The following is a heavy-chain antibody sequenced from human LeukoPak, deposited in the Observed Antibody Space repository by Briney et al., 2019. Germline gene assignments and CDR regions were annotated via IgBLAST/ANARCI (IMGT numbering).Heavy chain of an antibody. CDR1: GGPISSYS. CDR3: ARWDDSAWGFGN. J-gene: IGHJ4*02. CDR2: ISHSGTT. Sequence: ASETLSLTCIVSGGPISSYSWNWIRQSPGKGLEWVGYISHSGTTSYNSSLKSRVTISVDTSKNQLSLKLTSVTAADTAVYYCARWDDSAWGFGNWGPGTLVTVSS. V-gene: IGHV4-59*08. D-gene: IGHD6-19*01.